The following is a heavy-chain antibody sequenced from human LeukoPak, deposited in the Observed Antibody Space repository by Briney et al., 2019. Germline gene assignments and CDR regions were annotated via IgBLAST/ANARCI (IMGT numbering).Heavy chain of an antibody. CDR3: VRPHRGGDFDY. Sequence: GGSLRLSCAVSGFTFSTYWMHWVRQAPGKGLVWVSRINSDGSSTTYADSVKGRFTISRVNAKNTVFLQMNSLRVEDTAVYYCVRPHRGGDFDYWGQGTLVTVSS. CDR2: INSDGSST. V-gene: IGHV3-74*01. CDR1: GFTFSTYW. D-gene: IGHD2-21*01. J-gene: IGHJ4*02.